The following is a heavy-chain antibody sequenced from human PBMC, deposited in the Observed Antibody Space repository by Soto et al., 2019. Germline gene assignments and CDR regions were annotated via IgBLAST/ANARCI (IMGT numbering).Heavy chain of an antibody. D-gene: IGHD2-2*01. V-gene: IGHV4-59*01. Sequence: SETLSLTCTVSGGSISSYYWSWIRQPPGKGLEWIGYIYYSGSTNYNPSLKSRVTISVDTSKNQFSLKLSSVTAADTAVYYCARVPLEYQLPDGAAFAFDIWGQGTMVTVSS. CDR1: GGSISSYY. J-gene: IGHJ3*02. CDR3: ARVPLEYQLPDGAAFAFDI. CDR2: IYYSGST.